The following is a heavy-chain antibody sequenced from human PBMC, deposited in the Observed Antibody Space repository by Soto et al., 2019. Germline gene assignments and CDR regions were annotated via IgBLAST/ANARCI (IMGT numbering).Heavy chain of an antibody. D-gene: IGHD1-7*01. CDR1: GFTFSSYG. V-gene: IGHV3-30*03. CDR2: ISYDGSNK. Sequence: QVQLVESGGGVVQPGRSLRLSCAASGFTFSSYGMHWVRQAPGKGLEWVAVISYDGSNKYYADSVKSPFTITRDNSKNTLYLQRSSQRAEVTAVYYCAAGWGEIPGTTRGYYGMDIWGQGTTVSVSS. J-gene: IGHJ6*02. CDR3: AAGWGEIPGTTRGYYGMDI.